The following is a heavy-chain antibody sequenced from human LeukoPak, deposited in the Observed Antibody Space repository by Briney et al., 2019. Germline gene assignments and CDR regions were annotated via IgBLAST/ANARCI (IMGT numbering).Heavy chain of an antibody. Sequence: SVEVSCKASGGTFSSYTISWVRQAPGQGLEWMGRIIPILGIANYAQKFQGRVTITADKSTSTAYMELSSLRSEDTAVYYCARDRYCSSTSCYTFDYWGQGTLVTVSS. V-gene: IGHV1-69*04. D-gene: IGHD2-2*02. CDR3: ARDRYCSSTSCYTFDY. CDR1: GGTFSSYT. J-gene: IGHJ4*02. CDR2: IIPILGIA.